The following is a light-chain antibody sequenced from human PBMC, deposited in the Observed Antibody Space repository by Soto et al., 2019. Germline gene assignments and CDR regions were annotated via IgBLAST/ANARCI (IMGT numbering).Light chain of an antibody. CDR2: KAS. J-gene: IGKJ4*01. V-gene: IGKV1-5*03. CDR1: QSISSW. Sequence: DIQMTQSPSTLSASVGDRVTITCRASQSISSWLAWYQHKPGKAPNLLIYKASSLESGVPSRFSGSGSGTEFTLTVSSLQPDDFATYCCQQYNTYPLTFGGGTTVEIK. CDR3: QQYNTYPLT.